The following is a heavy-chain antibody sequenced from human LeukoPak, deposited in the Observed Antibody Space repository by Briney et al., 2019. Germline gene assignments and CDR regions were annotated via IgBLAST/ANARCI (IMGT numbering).Heavy chain of an antibody. CDR3: TTDRGTTDT. CDR2: IKSKTDGGTP. D-gene: IGHD4-17*01. CDR1: GFTFSDAW. V-gene: IGHV3-15*01. J-gene: IGHJ5*02. Sequence: GGSLRLSCAASGFTFSDAWMSWVRHTPGKGLEWVGRIKSKTDGGTPDYAPPVKGRFTISRDDSKNTLYLQMNSLKTEDTAVYYCTTDRGTTDTWGQGTLVTVSS.